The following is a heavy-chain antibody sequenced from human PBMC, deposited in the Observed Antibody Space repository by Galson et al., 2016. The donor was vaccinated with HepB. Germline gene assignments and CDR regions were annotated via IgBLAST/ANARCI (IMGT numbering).Heavy chain of an antibody. CDR1: GYTFSTYA. D-gene: IGHD3-10*01. CDR3: ARGNFGSGLGFRWLDP. Sequence: SVKVFCKASGYTFSTYAMHWVRQAPGQRLEWLGWINAGNGNTKYSQKFQGRVTITRDTSASTGYMELSSLRSEDTAVYYCARGNFGSGLGFRWLDPWGQGTLVTVSS. J-gene: IGHJ5*02. CDR2: INAGNGNT. V-gene: IGHV1-3*01.